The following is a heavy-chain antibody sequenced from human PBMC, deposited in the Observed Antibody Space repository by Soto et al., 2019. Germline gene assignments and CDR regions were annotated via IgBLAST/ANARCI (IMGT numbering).Heavy chain of an antibody. CDR1: GFTFDDYG. V-gene: IGHV3-20*01. CDR3: ARGTYCSSTSCYADDWYFDL. CDR2: INWNGGST. J-gene: IGHJ2*01. Sequence: EVQLVESGGGVVRPGGSLRLSCAASGFTFDDYGMSWVRQAPGKGLEWVSGINWNGGSTGYADSVKGRFTISRDNAKNSLYLQMNSLRAEDTALYHCARGTYCSSTSCYADDWYFDLWGRGTLVTVSS. D-gene: IGHD2-2*01.